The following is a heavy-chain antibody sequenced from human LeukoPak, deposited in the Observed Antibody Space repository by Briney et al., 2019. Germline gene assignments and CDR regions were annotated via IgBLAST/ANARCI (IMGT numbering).Heavy chain of an antibody. CDR2: NYWDDDK. CDR1: GFALGTRGGG. CDR3: AHRLPYYDFWSGYYWAAHNDAFDI. V-gene: IGHV2-5*02. Sequence: SGXXLLNPTRTLTLTCTFSGFALGTRGGGGGWIRQPPGKALEWLSLNYWDDDKRYSPSLKSRSNITEEKTNKQVVRTMTNNDPVDTATYYCAHRLPYYDFWSGYYWAAHNDAFDIWGQGTMVTVSS. D-gene: IGHD3-3*01. J-gene: IGHJ3*02.